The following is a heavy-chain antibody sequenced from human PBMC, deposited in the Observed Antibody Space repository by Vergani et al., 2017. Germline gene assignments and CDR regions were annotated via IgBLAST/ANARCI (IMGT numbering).Heavy chain of an antibody. J-gene: IGHJ5*02. CDR2: INHSGST. V-gene: IGHV4-34*01. D-gene: IGHD5-18*01. CDR1: GGSFSGYY. Sequence: QVQLQQWGAGLLKPSETLSLTCAVYGGSFSGYYWSWIRQPPGKGLEWIGEINHSGSTNYNPSLKSRVTISVETSKNQFSLKLSSVTAADTAVYYCATNSGYSYVRWFDPWGQGTLVTVSS. CDR3: ATNSGYSYVRWFDP.